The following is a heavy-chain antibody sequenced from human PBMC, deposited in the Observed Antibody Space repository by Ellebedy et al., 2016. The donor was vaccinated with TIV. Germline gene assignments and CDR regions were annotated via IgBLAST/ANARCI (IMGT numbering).Heavy chain of an antibody. J-gene: IGHJ6*02. CDR3: ARGRRFFYYYGMDV. D-gene: IGHD3-3*01. Sequence: MPGGSLRLSCAVYGGSFSGYSWSWIRHSPGKGLEWIGEINHSGSTNYNPSLKSPVTISVDTSKNQFSLKLSSVTAADTAVYYCARGRRFFYYYGMDVWGQGTTVTVSS. V-gene: IGHV4-34*01. CDR2: INHSGST. CDR1: GGSFSGYS.